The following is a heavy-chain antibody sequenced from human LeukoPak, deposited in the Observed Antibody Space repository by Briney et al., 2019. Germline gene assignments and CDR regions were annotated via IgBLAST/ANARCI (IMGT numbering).Heavy chain of an antibody. CDR2: ISAYNGNT. D-gene: IGHD1-26*01. J-gene: IGHJ4*02. CDR3: AKSGSYNYFDY. CDR1: GCTFTGYY. Sequence: ASVKVSCKDSGCTFTGYYMHWVRQAPGQGLEWMGWISAYNGNTNYAQKLQGRVTMTTDTSTSTAYMELRSLRSDDTAVYYCAKSGSYNYFDYWGQGTLVTVSS. V-gene: IGHV1-18*04.